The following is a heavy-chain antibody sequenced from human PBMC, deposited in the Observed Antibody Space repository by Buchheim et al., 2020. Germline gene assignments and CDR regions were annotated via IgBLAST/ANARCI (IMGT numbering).Heavy chain of an antibody. V-gene: IGHV4-34*01. Sequence: QVQLQQWGAGLLKPSETLSLTCAVYGRSFSGYYWSWIRQPPGKGLEWIGEINHSGSTNYNPSLKSRVTISVDTSKNQFSLKLSSVTAADTAVYYCARGGIQLWPSYYYYYGMDVWGQGTT. D-gene: IGHD5-18*01. CDR1: GRSFSGYY. J-gene: IGHJ6*02. CDR3: ARGGIQLWPSYYYYYGMDV. CDR2: INHSGST.